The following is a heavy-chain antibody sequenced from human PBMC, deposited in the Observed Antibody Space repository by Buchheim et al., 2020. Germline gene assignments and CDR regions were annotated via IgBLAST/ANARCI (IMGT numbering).Heavy chain of an antibody. J-gene: IGHJ4*02. CDR1: GGSISSYY. D-gene: IGHD6-13*01. V-gene: IGHV4-59*01. Sequence: QVQLQESGPGLVKPSETLSLTCTVSGGSISSYYWSWIRQPPGKGLEWIGYIYYGGSTNYNPSLKSRVTISVDTSKNQFSLKLSPVTAADTAVYYCARVGYSSSWYGPVDYWGQGTL. CDR3: ARVGYSSSWYGPVDY. CDR2: IYYGGST.